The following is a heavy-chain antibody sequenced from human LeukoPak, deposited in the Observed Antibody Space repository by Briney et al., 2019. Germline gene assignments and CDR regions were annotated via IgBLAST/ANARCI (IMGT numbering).Heavy chain of an antibody. D-gene: IGHD3-3*01. CDR2: ISSSSSYI. V-gene: IGHV3-21*01. CDR3: ARDKLEWFDP. CDR1: GFTFSSYS. J-gene: IGHJ5*02. Sequence: GSLRLSCAASGFTFSSYSMNWVRQAPGKGLEWASSISSSSSYIYYADSVKGRFTISRDNAKNSLYLQMNSLRAEDTAVYYCARDKLEWFDPWGQGTLVTVSS.